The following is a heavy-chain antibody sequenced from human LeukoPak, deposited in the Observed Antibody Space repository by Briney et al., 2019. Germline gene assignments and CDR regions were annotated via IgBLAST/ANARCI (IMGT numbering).Heavy chain of an antibody. CDR1: GYTFTGYY. J-gene: IGHJ4*02. Sequence: ASVKVSCKASGYTFTGYYMHWVRQAPGQGLEWMGWINPNSGGTNYAQKFQGWVTMTRDTSISTAYMELSRLRSDDTAVYYCARGRLGGGYSGYIDYWGQGTLVTVSS. CDR2: INPNSGGT. CDR3: ARGRLGGGYSGYIDY. D-gene: IGHD5-12*01. V-gene: IGHV1-2*04.